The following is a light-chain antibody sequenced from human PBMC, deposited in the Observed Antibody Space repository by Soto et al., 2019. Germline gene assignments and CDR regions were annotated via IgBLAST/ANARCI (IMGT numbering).Light chain of an antibody. CDR1: QSVSSSY. CDR2: GAS. Sequence: EIVLTQSPGTLSLAPGERATLSCSASQSVSSSYLDWYQQKPGQAPRLLIYGASSRATGIPNMFSGSGSGTDFTLAISRLEPEDFAVYYCQQYGSSPETVGQGTKVAIK. CDR3: QQYGSSPET. V-gene: IGKV3-20*01. J-gene: IGKJ1*01.